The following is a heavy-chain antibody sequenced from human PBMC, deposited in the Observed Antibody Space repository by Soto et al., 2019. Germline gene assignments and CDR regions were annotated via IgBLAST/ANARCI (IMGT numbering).Heavy chain of an antibody. Sequence: GASVKVSCKASGGTFSIYSISWVRQAPGQGLEWMGGIIPIFGTANYAQKFQGRVTITADESTSTAYMELSSLRSEDTAVYYCARDGVGGATPTFFDYWGQGTLVTVPS. J-gene: IGHJ4*02. CDR3: ARDGVGGATPTFFDY. CDR1: GGTFSIYS. D-gene: IGHD1-26*01. V-gene: IGHV1-69*13. CDR2: IIPIFGTA.